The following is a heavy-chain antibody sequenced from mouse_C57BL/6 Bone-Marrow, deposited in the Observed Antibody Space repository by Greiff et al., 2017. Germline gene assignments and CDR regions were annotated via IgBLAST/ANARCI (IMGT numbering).Heavy chain of an antibody. D-gene: IGHD2-1*01. CDR1: GFTFSSYA. Sequence: DVMLVESGGGLVKPGGSLKLSCAASGFTFSSYAMSWVRQTPEKRLEWVATISDGGSYTYYPDNVKGRFTISRDNAKNNLYLQMSHLKSEDTAMYYCARDLLPFFDYWGQGTTLTVSS. CDR2: ISDGGSYT. V-gene: IGHV5-4*01. J-gene: IGHJ2*01. CDR3: ARDLLPFFDY.